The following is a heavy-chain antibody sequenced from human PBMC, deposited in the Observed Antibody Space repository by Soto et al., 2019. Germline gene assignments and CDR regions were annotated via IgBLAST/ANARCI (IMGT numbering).Heavy chain of an antibody. D-gene: IGHD1-26*01. CDR2: IYSGGST. CDR3: AKTSGSYSGHFYYYMDV. V-gene: IGHV3-66*01. Sequence: GGSLRLSCAASGFTVSSNYMSWVRQAPGKGLEWVSVIYSGGSTYYADSVKGRFTISRDNSKNTVYLQMNSLRPDDTAVYYCAKTSGSYSGHFYYYMDVWGQGTTVTVSS. J-gene: IGHJ6*02. CDR1: GFTVSSNY.